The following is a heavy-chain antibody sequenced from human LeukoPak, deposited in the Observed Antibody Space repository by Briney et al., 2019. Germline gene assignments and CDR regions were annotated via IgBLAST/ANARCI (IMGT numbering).Heavy chain of an antibody. CDR2: ISSSGSTI. Sequence: GGALRLSCAASGFTFSDYYMSWIRQAPGKGLEWVSYISSSGSTIYYADSVKGRFTISRDKAKNSLYLKINSLRAEDTDVYYCARVGAQLESWGQGNLVTVSS. V-gene: IGHV3-11*01. J-gene: IGHJ4*02. D-gene: IGHD1-26*01. CDR1: GFTFSDYY. CDR3: ARVGAQLES.